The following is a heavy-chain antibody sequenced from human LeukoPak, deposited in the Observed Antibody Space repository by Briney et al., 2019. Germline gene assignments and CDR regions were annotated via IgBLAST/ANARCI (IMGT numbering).Heavy chain of an antibody. D-gene: IGHD6-19*01. V-gene: IGHV1-18*01. Sequence: SVKVSCRASGYTFTSYGISWVRQAPGQGLEWMGWISAYNGNTNYAQKLQGRVTMTTDTSTSTAYMELRSLRSDDTAVYYCARDPGHGWYVREVATTDYWGQGTLVTVSS. CDR2: ISAYNGNT. CDR3: ARDPGHGWYVREVATTDY. J-gene: IGHJ4*02. CDR1: GYTFTSYG.